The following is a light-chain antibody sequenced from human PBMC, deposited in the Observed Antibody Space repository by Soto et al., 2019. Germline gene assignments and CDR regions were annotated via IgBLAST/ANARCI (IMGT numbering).Light chain of an antibody. CDR1: TSNLGGNT. Sequence: QSVLTQSPSVSGTPGHTVSISCSGSTSNLGGNTVNWYQQLPGTAPKLLIYTNNQRPSGVPDRFSGSKSGTSASLAISGLRSEDEADFYCAAWDDSLNAVVFGGGTQLTVL. V-gene: IGLV1-44*01. CDR2: TNN. J-gene: IGLJ2*01. CDR3: AAWDDSLNAVV.